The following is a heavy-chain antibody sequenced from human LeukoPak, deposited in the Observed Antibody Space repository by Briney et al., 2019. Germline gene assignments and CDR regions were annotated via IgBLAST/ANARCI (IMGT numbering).Heavy chain of an antibody. CDR1: GGSISSYH. J-gene: IGHJ5*02. V-gene: IGHV4-4*07. CDR3: ARDEGYCSGGSCSPKAYNWFDP. CDR2: IYITGST. D-gene: IGHD2-15*01. Sequence: SETLSLTCAVSGGSISSYHGSWFRQPAGKGLEWIGRIYITGSTNYNPSLKGRVTMSVDTSKNQFSLKLSSVTAADTAVYYCARDEGYCSGGSCSPKAYNWFDPWGQGTLVTVSS.